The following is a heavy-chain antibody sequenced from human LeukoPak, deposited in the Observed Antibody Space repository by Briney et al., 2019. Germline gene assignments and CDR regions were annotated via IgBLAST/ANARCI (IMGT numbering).Heavy chain of an antibody. Sequence: GGSLRLSCAASGFTFSSYAMHWVRQAPGKGLEWVAIISYDGSNKYYADSVKGRFTISRDNSKNTMYLQMNSLRPEDTAVYYCATLRFLEWLLSDYYYMDVWGKGTTVTVSS. CDR1: GFTFSSYA. CDR3: ATLRFLEWLLSDYYYMDV. V-gene: IGHV3-30-3*01. CDR2: ISYDGSNK. J-gene: IGHJ6*03. D-gene: IGHD3-3*01.